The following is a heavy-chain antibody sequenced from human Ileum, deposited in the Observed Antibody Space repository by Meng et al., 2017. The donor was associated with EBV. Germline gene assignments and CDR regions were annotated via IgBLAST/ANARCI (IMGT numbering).Heavy chain of an antibody. V-gene: IGHV1-18*01. Sequence: QVQVVQSGXEVKRXXXSVKVSCKASGYTFTNYGITWVRQAPGQGLEWMGWISAYNGNTNYAQTLQGRLTMTTDTSTSTAYMELRSLRSDDTAVYYCARVEVGITSGDYWGQGTLVTVSS. D-gene: IGHD1-26*01. CDR2: ISAYNGNT. CDR3: ARVEVGITSGDY. CDR1: GYTFTNYG. J-gene: IGHJ4*02.